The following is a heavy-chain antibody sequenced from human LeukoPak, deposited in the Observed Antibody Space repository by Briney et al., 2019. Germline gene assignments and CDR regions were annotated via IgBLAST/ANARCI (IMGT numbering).Heavy chain of an antibody. D-gene: IGHD6-19*01. Sequence: QPGGSLRLSCAASGFTFNTYTMNWVRQAPGKGLEWVSYISGSSGIIDYADSVRGRFTIPRDNAKNSLYLQMNSLRAEDTAVYYCARPPPGYSSGWYALADYWGQGTLVTVSS. V-gene: IGHV3-48*01. CDR3: ARPPPGYSSGWYALADY. J-gene: IGHJ4*02. CDR2: ISGSSGII. CDR1: GFTFNTYT.